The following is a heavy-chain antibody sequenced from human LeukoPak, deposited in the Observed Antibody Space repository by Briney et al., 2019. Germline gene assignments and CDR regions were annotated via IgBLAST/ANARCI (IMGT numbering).Heavy chain of an antibody. D-gene: IGHD1-26*01. V-gene: IGHV3-53*01. CDR2: INTGGSA. CDR3: ARVRRQVGSRWFDS. CDR1: GFPFSPNY. J-gene: IGHJ5*01. Sequence: GGSLRLSCAASGFPFSPNYMSWVRQAPGKGLEWVSVINTGGSAFYADSVKGRFTISRDNSNNALYLQMNSLRAEDTAVYYSARVRRQVGSRWFDSWGQGILVTVSS.